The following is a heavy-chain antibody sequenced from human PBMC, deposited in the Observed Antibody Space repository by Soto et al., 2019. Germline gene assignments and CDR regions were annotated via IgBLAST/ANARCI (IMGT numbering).Heavy chain of an antibody. CDR1: GFTFSRSD. CDR2: ISYDGSNK. D-gene: IGHD2-15*01. CDR3: ARDLCSGGSCYTPDY. Sequence: QVQLVESGGGVVQPGRSLRLSCAASGFTFSRSDMEWVRQAPGKGLEWVAVISYDGSNKYYVDSVKGRFTVSRDNSKNTLYLQMNSLRAEATAVYYCARDLCSGGSCYTPDYWGQGTLVSVSS. V-gene: IGHV3-30-3*01. J-gene: IGHJ4*02.